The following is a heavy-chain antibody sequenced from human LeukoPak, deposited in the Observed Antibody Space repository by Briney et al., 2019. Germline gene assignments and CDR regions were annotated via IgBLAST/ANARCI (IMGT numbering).Heavy chain of an antibody. CDR2: IRYDGSKQ. CDR1: GFLFRDYG. D-gene: IGHD3-3*01. J-gene: IGHJ4*02. Sequence: HSGGSLRLSCAASGFLFRDYGMNWVRQAPGKGLEWVTFIRYDGSKQYYADSVKGRFTISKDNSKNTVSLQMNSLRVEDTAIYYCAKDGVNYDFWNGYFDHWGQGALVTVSS. V-gene: IGHV3-30*02. CDR3: AKDGVNYDFWNGYFDH.